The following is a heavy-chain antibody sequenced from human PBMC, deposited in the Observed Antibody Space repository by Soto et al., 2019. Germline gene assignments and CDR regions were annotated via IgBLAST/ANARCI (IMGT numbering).Heavy chain of an antibody. CDR2: ISYDGSNK. D-gene: IGHD6-6*01. Sequence: VQLVESGGGVVQPGRSLRLSCAASGFTFSSYGMHWVRQAPGKGLEWVAVISYDGSNKYYADSVKGRFTISRDNSKNTLYLQMNSLRAEDTAVYYCAKDKGWQLDTKLDWFDPWGQGTLVTVSS. V-gene: IGHV3-30*18. J-gene: IGHJ5*02. CDR1: GFTFSSYG. CDR3: AKDKGWQLDTKLDWFDP.